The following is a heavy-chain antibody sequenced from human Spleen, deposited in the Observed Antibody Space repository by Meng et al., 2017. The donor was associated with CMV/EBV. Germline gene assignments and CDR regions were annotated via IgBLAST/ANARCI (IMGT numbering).Heavy chain of an antibody. D-gene: IGHD2-2*01. CDR2: ISSSGSTI. Sequence: GGSLRLSCAASGFTFSDYYMSWIRQAPGKGLEWVSYISSSGSTIYYADSVKGRFTISRDNAKNSLYLQMNSLRTEDTTVYYCAKELGSSTAFDIWGQGTTVTVSS. J-gene: IGHJ3*02. V-gene: IGHV3-11*04. CDR3: AKELGSSTAFDI. CDR1: GFTFSDYY.